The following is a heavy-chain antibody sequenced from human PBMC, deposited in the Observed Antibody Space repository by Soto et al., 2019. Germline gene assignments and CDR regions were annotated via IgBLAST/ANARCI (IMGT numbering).Heavy chain of an antibody. J-gene: IGHJ6*02. Sequence: QAQLEQSGGEVKKPGSSVKVSCKASRVAFSKFIVTWVRQAPGLGLEWVGGIIPIFGTANYAQKFQGRVTITADESTSTSYKEVNNLRSEDTAVYYCAKVRYSSPMGYYYRMDVWGPGTTVTVSS. CDR1: RVAFSKFI. CDR2: IIPIFGTA. V-gene: IGHV1-69*01. CDR3: AKVRYSSPMGYYYRMDV. D-gene: IGHD6-19*01.